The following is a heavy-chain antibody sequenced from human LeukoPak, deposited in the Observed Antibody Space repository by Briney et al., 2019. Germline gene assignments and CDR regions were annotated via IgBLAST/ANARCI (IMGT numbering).Heavy chain of an antibody. V-gene: IGHV4-59*01. D-gene: IGHD5-18*01. Sequence: SETLSLTCTVSGGSISSYYWSWIRQPPGKGLEWIGYIYYTGSTNYNPSLKSRVTMSADTSKNQFSLKLSSVTAADTAVYFCARDRGYGHGFDYWGQGTLVTVSS. CDR1: GGSISSYY. J-gene: IGHJ4*02. CDR2: IYYTGST. CDR3: ARDRGYGHGFDY.